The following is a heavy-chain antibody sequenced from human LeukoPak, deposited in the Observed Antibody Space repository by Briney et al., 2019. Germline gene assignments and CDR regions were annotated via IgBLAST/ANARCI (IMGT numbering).Heavy chain of an antibody. CDR2: IIPIFGTA. V-gene: IGHV1-69*05. J-gene: IGHJ5*02. D-gene: IGHD6-6*01. Sequence: GASVKVSCKASGGTFSSYAIIWVRQAPGQGLEWMGGIIPIFGTANYAQKFQGRVTITTDESTSTAYMELSSLRSEDTAVYYCASSVTSIAARIFSRWFDPWGQGTLVSVSS. CDR1: GGTFSSYA. CDR3: ASSVTSIAARIFSRWFDP.